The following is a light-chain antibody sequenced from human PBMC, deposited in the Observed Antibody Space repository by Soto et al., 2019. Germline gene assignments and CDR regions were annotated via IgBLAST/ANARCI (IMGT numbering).Light chain of an antibody. Sequence: DIQMTQSPSTLSASVGDRVTITCRASQSIRSWLAWYQQKPGKVPQLLIYDASNLESGVPSRFSGSGSGTEFTLTICSLQPDDFATYYCQQYDSVSKTFGQGTKVDIK. CDR3: QQYDSVSKT. CDR1: QSIRSW. CDR2: DAS. J-gene: IGKJ1*01. V-gene: IGKV1-5*01.